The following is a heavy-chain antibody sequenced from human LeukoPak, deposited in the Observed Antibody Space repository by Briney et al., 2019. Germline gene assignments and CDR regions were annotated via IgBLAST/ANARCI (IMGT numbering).Heavy chain of an antibody. CDR2: IYYSGST. CDR3: ALGGGYHDYYYYGMDV. J-gene: IGHJ6*02. CDR1: GGSISSSSYY. Sequence: SETLSLTCTVSGGSISSSSYYWGWIRQPPGKGLEWIGSIYYSGSTYYNPSLKSRVTISVDTSKNQFSLKLSSVTAADTAVYYCALGGGYHDYYYYGMDVWGQGTTVTVSS. V-gene: IGHV4-39*01. D-gene: IGHD2-15*01.